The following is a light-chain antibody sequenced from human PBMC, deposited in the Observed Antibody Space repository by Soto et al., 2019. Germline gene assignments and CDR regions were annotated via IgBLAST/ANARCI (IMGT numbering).Light chain of an antibody. J-gene: IGLJ1*01. Sequence: QSALTQPASVSGSPGQSITISCTGTSSDVSGYNYVSWYQHHPGKAPKLMIYDVSHRPSGVSNRFSGSKSGNTASLTISGLVAEDEADYYCSSYTSSSTRVFGTGTKVTVL. CDR2: DVS. CDR3: SSYTSSSTRV. CDR1: SSDVSGYNY. V-gene: IGLV2-14*03.